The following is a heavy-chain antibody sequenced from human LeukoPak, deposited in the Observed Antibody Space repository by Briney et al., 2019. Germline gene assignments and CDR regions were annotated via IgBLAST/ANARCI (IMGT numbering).Heavy chain of an antibody. Sequence: GGSLRLSCAGSGFTFSHYSMNWVRQAPGKGLEWVASFGSDLSFRSVADSLRGRFTISRDNAENSIYLHMNSLRAEDTAIYYCARDRLGDGYIREFDSWGQGILVIVSS. CDR1: GFTFSHYS. CDR3: ARDRLGDGYIREFDS. CDR2: FGSDLSFR. J-gene: IGHJ4*02. D-gene: IGHD5-24*01. V-gene: IGHV3-21*01.